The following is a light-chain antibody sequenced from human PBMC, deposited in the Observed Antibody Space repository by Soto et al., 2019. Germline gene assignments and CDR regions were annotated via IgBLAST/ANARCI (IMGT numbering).Light chain of an antibody. Sequence: IVLTQSPGTLSLSPGERATLSCRTSQSVGNNYLAWYQQKPGQAPRLLIYGASSRATGIPDRFSGSGSGTDFTLTINRLEPEDFAVYYCQQCSTFPRTFGQGTKVDIK. CDR1: QSVGNNY. CDR2: GAS. V-gene: IGKV3-20*01. CDR3: QQCSTFPRT. J-gene: IGKJ1*01.